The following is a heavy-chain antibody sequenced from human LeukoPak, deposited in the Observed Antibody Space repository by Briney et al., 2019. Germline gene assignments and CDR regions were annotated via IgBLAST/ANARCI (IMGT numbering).Heavy chain of an antibody. J-gene: IGHJ4*02. Sequence: EPGGSLRLSCAASGFIFNTYVMHWVRQAPGKGLEWVAVISYDENNKYYADSVKGRFTISRDNSKNTLYLQMYGLTTEDTAVYYCARDPSWGIDCGTTICRVAGFDYWGQGTLVTVSS. D-gene: IGHD2-2*01. CDR3: ARDPSWGIDCGTTICRVAGFDY. CDR2: ISYDENNK. V-gene: IGHV3-30*19. CDR1: GFIFNTYV.